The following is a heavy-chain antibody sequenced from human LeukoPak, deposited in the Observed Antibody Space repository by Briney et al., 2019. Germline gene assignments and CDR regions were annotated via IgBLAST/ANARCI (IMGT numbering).Heavy chain of an antibody. Sequence: SETLSLTCTVSGAYISRYYWSWIRQPPGKGLDWIGYISYSATTNYNPSLMSRVTITVDTSKNQFSLKLSSVTAADTAVYYCARDVRGDFYDTSGLNWFDPWGQGTLVTVSS. V-gene: IGHV4-59*01. J-gene: IGHJ5*02. CDR1: GAYISRYY. CDR3: ARDVRGDFYDTSGLNWFDP. D-gene: IGHD3-22*01. CDR2: ISYSATT.